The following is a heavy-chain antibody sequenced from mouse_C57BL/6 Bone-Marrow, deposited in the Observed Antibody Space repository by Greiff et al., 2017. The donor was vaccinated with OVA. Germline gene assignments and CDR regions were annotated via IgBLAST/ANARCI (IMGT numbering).Heavy chain of an antibody. V-gene: IGHV5-4*01. D-gene: IGHD3-2*02. CDR1: GFTFSSYA. CDR3: ARVTAQGAWFAY. CDR2: ISDGGSYT. J-gene: IGHJ3*01. Sequence: EVHLVESGGGLVKPGGSLKLSCAASGFTFSSYAMSWVRQTPEKRLEWVATISDGGSYTYYPDNVKGRFTISRDNAKNNLYLQMSHLKSEDTAMYYCARVTAQGAWFAYWGQGTLVTVSA.